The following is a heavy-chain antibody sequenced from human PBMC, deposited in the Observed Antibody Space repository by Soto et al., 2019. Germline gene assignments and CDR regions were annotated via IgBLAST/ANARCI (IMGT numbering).Heavy chain of an antibody. Sequence: SLRLSCAASGFTFDDYAMHWVRQAPGKGLEWVSHISWSNGNTAYADSVKGRFTISRDNAKNSLYLQMSSLRPDDTAFYYCAKDDCGANRFIGYWGQGIMVTAPQ. CDR1: GFTFDDYA. J-gene: IGHJ4*02. CDR2: ISWSNGNT. CDR3: AKDDCGANRFIGY. V-gene: IGHV3-9*01. D-gene: IGHD2-21*01.